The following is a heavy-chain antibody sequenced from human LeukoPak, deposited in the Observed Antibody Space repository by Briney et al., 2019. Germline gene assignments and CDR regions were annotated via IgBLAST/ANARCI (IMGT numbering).Heavy chain of an antibody. CDR3: ARDGGSAIPFDY. CDR2: IRQDGSDK. Sequence: GGSLRLSCAASGFSFSIYSLNWVRQAPGKGLEWVANIRQDGSDKYYVDSVKGRFTISRDNAKNSLYLQMNSLRAEDTAVYYCARDGGSAIPFDYWGQGTLVTVSS. CDR1: GFSFSIYS. V-gene: IGHV3-7*01. J-gene: IGHJ4*02.